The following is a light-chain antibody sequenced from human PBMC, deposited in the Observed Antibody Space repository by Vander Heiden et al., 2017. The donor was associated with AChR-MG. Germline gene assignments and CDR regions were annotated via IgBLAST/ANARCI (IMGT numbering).Light chain of an antibody. CDR1: QSVSSY. Sequence: EIVLTQSPATLSLSPGERATLSCRVSQSVSSYLAWYQQKPGQAPRLLSYDASNRATGIPARFSGSGSGTDFTLTISSLEPEDCAVYYCQQRSNWPTFGGGTKVEIK. CDR3: QQRSNWPT. CDR2: DAS. V-gene: IGKV3-11*01. J-gene: IGKJ4*01.